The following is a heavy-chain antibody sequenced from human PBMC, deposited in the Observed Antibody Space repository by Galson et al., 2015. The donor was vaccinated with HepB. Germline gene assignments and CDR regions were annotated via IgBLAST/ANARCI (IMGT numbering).Heavy chain of an antibody. Sequence: SVKVSCKASDYTFISYGISWVRQAPGQGLEWMGWISTDNGNTNYAQKLQGRVTMTTDTSTSTAYMELRSLRSDDTAVYYCARITTVTTLNYYYGMDVWGQGTTVTVSS. V-gene: IGHV1-18*04. CDR3: ARITTVTTLNYYYGMDV. D-gene: IGHD4-17*01. CDR1: DYTFISYG. J-gene: IGHJ6*02. CDR2: ISTDNGNT.